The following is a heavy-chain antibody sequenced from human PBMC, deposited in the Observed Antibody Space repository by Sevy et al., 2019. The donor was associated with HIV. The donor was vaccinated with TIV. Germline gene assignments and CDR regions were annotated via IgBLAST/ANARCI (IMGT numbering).Heavy chain of an antibody. V-gene: IGHV3-23*01. CDR2: ISGSGGLT. J-gene: IGHJ5*02. CDR1: GFTSRAFA. CDR3: AKPNWNFRVDWFDT. D-gene: IGHD1-7*01. Sequence: GGSLRLSCTVTGFTSRAFAMSWVRQTPEKGLEWVSSISGSGGLTHYADSVKGRFTISRDKSQGTVYLQMNSLRVDDTAIYYCAKPNWNFRVDWFDTWGQGTLVTVSS.